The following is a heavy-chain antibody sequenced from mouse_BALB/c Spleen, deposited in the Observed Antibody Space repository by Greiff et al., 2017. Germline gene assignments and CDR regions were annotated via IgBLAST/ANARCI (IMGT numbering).Heavy chain of an antibody. Sequence: LQQPGSELVRPGASGKLSCKASGYTFTSYWMHWVKQRPGQGLEWIGNIYPGSGSTNYDEKFKSKATLTVDTSSSTAYMQLSSLTSEDSAVYYCTRDYYGSYAMDCWGQGTSVTVSS. CDR2: IYPGSGST. D-gene: IGHD1-2*01. CDR3: TRDYYGSYAMDC. CDR1: GYTFTSYW. J-gene: IGHJ4*01. V-gene: IGHV1S22*01.